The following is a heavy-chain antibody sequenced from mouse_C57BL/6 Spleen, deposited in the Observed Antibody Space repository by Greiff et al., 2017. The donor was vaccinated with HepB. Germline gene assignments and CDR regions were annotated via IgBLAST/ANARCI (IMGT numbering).Heavy chain of an antibody. CDR1: GYTFTGYW. Sequence: QVQLQQSGAELMKPGASVKLSCKATGYTFTGYWIEWVKQRPGQGLEWIGEILPGSGSTHYNETFKGKATFTAETSSNTAYMQLSSLATEDSAIYCCARYYGSRGWYFDVWGTGTTVTVSS. J-gene: IGHJ1*03. V-gene: IGHV1-9*01. D-gene: IGHD1-1*01. CDR2: ILPGSGST. CDR3: ARYYGSRGWYFDV.